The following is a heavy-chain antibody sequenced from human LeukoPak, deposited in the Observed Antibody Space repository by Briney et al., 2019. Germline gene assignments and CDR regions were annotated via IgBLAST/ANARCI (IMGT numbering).Heavy chain of an antibody. D-gene: IGHD1-26*01. CDR2: INWKHIPT. CDR1: GFTFKDYG. Sequence: RSGRSLRLSCAATGFTFKDYGMHSVRHPPGKGLEWVSSINWKHIPTHYADSVNGQFTISRDNAKNSLYLQLSSLRPEDTALYYCAKHMRATNTYSFFGLDVWGQGTTVTVSS. CDR3: AKHMRATNTYSFFGLDV. J-gene: IGHJ6*02. V-gene: IGHV3-9*01.